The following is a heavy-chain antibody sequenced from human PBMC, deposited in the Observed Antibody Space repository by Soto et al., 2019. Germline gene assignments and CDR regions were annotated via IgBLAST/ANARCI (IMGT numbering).Heavy chain of an antibody. D-gene: IGHD6-13*01. CDR1: GGSMRNYF. CDR3: AAGEASSRNLVPYYLDF. V-gene: IGHV4-59*01. J-gene: IGHJ4*02. Sequence: SETLSLTCTVSGGSMRNYFWTWIRQPPGKGLEWIGYIHYSGTTSFFPSYNPSLRSRVTISEDTSKNQFSLKLLSVTTADTAVYFCAAGEASSRNLVPYYLDFWGQGTSVTVSS. CDR2: IHYSGTT.